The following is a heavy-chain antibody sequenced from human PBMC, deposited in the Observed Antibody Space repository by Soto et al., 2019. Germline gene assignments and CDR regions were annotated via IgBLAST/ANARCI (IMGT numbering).Heavy chain of an antibody. Sequence: GGSLRLSCAASGFTFSSYAMSWVRQAPGKGLEWVSAITTSGGTTYYADSVKGRFTISRDNAENSLYLEMNSLRDEDTAVYYCVRDHLWAFDNWGQGTLVTVSS. CDR2: ITTSGGTT. CDR3: VRDHLWAFDN. V-gene: IGHV3-23*01. CDR1: GFTFSSYA. J-gene: IGHJ4*02. D-gene: IGHD7-27*01.